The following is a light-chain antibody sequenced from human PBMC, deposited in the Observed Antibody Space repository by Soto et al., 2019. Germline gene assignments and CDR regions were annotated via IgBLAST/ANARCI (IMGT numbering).Light chain of an antibody. Sequence: EIVLTQSPGTLSLSPVERATLSCRASQSVSASYLAWYQQKPGQAPRLLSSYPSSRATGIPDRFSGSGSGTDFTLTISSLEPEDSAVYYCQQRNVWPPVTFGQGTRLEIK. CDR2: YPS. V-gene: IGKV3D-20*02. J-gene: IGKJ5*01. CDR1: QSVSASY. CDR3: QQRNVWPPVT.